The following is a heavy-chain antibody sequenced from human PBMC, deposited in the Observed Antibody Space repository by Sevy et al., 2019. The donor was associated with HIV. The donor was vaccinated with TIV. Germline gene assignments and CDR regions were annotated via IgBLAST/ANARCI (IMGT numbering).Heavy chain of an antibody. J-gene: IGHJ1*01. Sequence: GGSLRLSCAASGFTFSNHALHWVRQGPGKGLEWVALISNDGSNEYYADSVEGRFTISRDSSNNTLYLQMNSLRVDDTAVYFCAWVEKNCGDDCRYFQAWGQGTLVTVSS. V-gene: IGHV3-30*04. CDR1: GFTFSNHA. CDR3: AWVEKNCGDDCRYFQA. CDR2: ISNDGSNE. D-gene: IGHD2-21*02.